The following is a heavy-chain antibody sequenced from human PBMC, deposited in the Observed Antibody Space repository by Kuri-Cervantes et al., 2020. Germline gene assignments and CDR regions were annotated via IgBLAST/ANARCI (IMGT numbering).Heavy chain of an antibody. CDR1: GYTFTSYG. J-gene: IGHJ4*02. D-gene: IGHD5-18*01. Sequence: ASVKVSCKASGYTFTSYGISWVRQAPGQGLEWMGWINPNSGGTNYAQKFQGRVTMTRDTSISTAYMELSRLRSDDTAVYYCAIMGTRGYSYGVDYWGQGTLVTVSS. CDR3: AIMGTRGYSYGVDY. CDR2: INPNSGGT. V-gene: IGHV1-2*02.